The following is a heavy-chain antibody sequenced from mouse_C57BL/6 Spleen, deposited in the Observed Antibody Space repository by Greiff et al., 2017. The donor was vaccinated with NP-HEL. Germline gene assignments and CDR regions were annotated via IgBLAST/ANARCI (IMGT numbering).Heavy chain of an antibody. J-gene: IGHJ2*01. Sequence: ESGPGLVKPSQSLSLTCSVTGYSITSGYYWNWIRQFPGNKLEWMGYISYDGSNNYNPSLKNRISITRDTSKNQFFLKLNSVTTEDTATYYCAREADYDGYYFDYWGQGTTLTVSS. CDR1: GYSITSGYY. CDR3: AREADYDGYYFDY. CDR2: ISYDGSN. D-gene: IGHD2-4*01. V-gene: IGHV3-6*01.